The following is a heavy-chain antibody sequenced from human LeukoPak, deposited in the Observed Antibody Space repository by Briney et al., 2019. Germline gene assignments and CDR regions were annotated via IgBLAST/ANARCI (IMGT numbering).Heavy chain of an antibody. Sequence: GGSLRLSCAASGFTFSSYAMSWVRQAPGKGLEWVSAISGSGGSTYYADSVKGRFTISRDNSKNTLYLKMNSLRAEDAAVYYCAKVRGTIFWSGRNWFDPWGQGTLVTVSS. CDR3: AKVRGTIFWSGRNWFDP. CDR1: GFTFSSYA. D-gene: IGHD3-3*01. V-gene: IGHV3-23*01. J-gene: IGHJ5*02. CDR2: ISGSGGST.